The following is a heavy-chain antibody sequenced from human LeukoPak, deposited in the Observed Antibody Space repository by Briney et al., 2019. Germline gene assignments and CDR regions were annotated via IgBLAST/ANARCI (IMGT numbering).Heavy chain of an antibody. J-gene: IGHJ4*02. CDR1: GFTFSSYW. Sequence: PGGTLRLSCAASGFTFSSYWMSWVRQAPGKGLEWVANIKQDGSEKYYVDSVKGRFTISRDNAKNSLYLQMNSLRAEDTAVYYCARDYGNYYDSSGIHWGQGTLVTVSS. V-gene: IGHV3-7*01. CDR2: IKQDGSEK. D-gene: IGHD3-22*01. CDR3: ARDYGNYYDSSGIH.